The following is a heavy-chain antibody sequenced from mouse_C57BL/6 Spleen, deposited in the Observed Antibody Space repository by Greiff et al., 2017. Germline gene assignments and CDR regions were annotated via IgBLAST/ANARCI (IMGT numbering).Heavy chain of an antibody. V-gene: IGHV1-64*01. D-gene: IGHD3-3*01. Sequence: VQLQQPGAELVKPGASVKLSCKASGYTFTSYWMHWVKQRPGQGLEWIGMIHPNSGSTKYHEKFKSKATLTVDKSSSTAYMQLSSQESEDSAVYYCAGGERGTVDYWGKGTTLTVSS. CDR3: AGGERGTVDY. J-gene: IGHJ2*01. CDR2: IHPNSGST. CDR1: GYTFTSYW.